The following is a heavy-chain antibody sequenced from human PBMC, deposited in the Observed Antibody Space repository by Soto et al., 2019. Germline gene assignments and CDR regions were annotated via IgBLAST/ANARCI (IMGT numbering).Heavy chain of an antibody. CDR3: AKDRRAGGNYGFYSDF. Sequence: GGSLRLSCAAPGFTFSSHGTTWVRHAPGKGLACASFSSATSAATYYADSVKGRFTTSRDNTKNTLYLQMTSLRADDTAVYYCAKDRRAGGNYGFYSDFWGQGALVTVS. D-gene: IGHD1-7*01. CDR1: GFTFSSHG. V-gene: IGHV3-23*01. J-gene: IGHJ4*02. CDR2: SSATSAAT.